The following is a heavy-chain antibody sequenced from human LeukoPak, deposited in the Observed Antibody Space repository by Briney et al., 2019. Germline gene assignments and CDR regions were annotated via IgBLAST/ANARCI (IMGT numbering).Heavy chain of an antibody. CDR1: GGSISSGDYY. V-gene: IGHV4-30-4*01. CDR2: IYYSGST. CDR3: ARERITMVRGYAFDI. J-gene: IGHJ3*02. Sequence: SETLSLTCTVSGGSISSGDYYWSWIRQPPGKGLEWIGYIYYSGSTYYNPSLKSRVTISVDTSKNQFSLKLSSVTAADTAVYYCARERITMVRGYAFDIWGQGTMVTVSS. D-gene: IGHD3-10*01.